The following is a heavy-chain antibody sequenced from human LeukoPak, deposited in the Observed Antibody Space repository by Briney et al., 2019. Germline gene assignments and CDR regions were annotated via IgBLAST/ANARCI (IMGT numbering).Heavy chain of an antibody. CDR3: ARDTRAGILTGLVGYYYYYGMDV. Sequence: GRSLRLSCAASGFTFSSYGMHWVRQAPGKGLEWVAVIWYDGSNKYYADSVKGRFTISRDNSKNTLYLQMNSLRAEDTAVYYCARDTRAGILTGLVGYYYYYGMDVWGQGTMVTASS. J-gene: IGHJ6*02. CDR2: IWYDGSNK. V-gene: IGHV3-33*01. CDR1: GFTFSSYG. D-gene: IGHD3-9*01.